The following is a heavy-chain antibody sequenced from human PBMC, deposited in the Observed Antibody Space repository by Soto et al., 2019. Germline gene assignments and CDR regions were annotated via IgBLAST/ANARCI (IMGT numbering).Heavy chain of an antibody. D-gene: IGHD1-26*01. CDR2: IYYSGST. J-gene: IGHJ4*02. CDR1: GGSISSSSYY. Sequence: SETLSLTCTVSGGSISSSSYYWGWIRQPPGKGLEWIGSIYYSGSTYYNPSLKSRVTISVDTSKNQFSLKLSSVTAADTAVYYCARHVGELAYFDYWGQGTLVTVSS. V-gene: IGHV4-39*01. CDR3: ARHVGELAYFDY.